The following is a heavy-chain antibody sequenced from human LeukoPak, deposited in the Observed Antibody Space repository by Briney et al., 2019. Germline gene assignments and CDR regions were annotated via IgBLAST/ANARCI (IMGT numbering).Heavy chain of an antibody. CDR2: ISGSGGST. CDR3: TRVGYIDEGIDY. J-gene: IGHJ4*02. Sequence: GGSLRLSCAASGFTFSSYAMSWVRQAPGKGLEWISAISGSGGSTYYADSVKGRFTISRDNSKNTLYLQMNSLRAEDTAIYYCTRVGYIDEGIDYWGQGTLVTVSS. CDR1: GFTFSSYA. V-gene: IGHV3-23*01. D-gene: IGHD5-24*01.